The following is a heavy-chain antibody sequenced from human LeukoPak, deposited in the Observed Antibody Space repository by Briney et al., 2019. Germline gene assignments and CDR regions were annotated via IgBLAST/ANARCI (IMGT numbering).Heavy chain of an antibody. CDR1: GFTFSSYW. J-gene: IGHJ4*02. D-gene: IGHD3-22*01. Sequence: GGSLRLSCAASGFTFSSYWMNWVRQAPGKGLEWGAHIKQDGSEKYYVDSVKGRFTISRDNAKNSLYLQMNSLRAEDTAVYYCARGAHQNIVVVITTTFDYWGQGTLVTVSS. V-gene: IGHV3-7*01. CDR2: IKQDGSEK. CDR3: ARGAHQNIVVVITTTFDY.